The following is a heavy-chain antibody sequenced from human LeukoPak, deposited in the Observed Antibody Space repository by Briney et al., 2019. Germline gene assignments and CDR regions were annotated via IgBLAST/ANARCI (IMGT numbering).Heavy chain of an antibody. CDR1: GGSISSYY. CDR2: IYYSGST. D-gene: IGHD6-13*01. J-gene: IGHJ4*02. Sequence: SETLSLTCTVSGGSISSYYWSWIRQPPGKGLEWIGYIYYSGSTNYNPSLKSRVTIPVDTSKNQFSLKLSSVTAADTAVYYCARGSGAAAGNHYYFDYWGQGTLVTVSS. V-gene: IGHV4-59*12. CDR3: ARGSGAAAGNHYYFDY.